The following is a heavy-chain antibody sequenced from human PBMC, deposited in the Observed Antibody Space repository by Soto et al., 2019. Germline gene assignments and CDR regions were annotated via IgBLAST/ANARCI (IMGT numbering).Heavy chain of an antibody. CDR2: VNPNSGSA. J-gene: IGHJ6*02. Sequence: GASVKVSCKTSGYTFTGYYIHWVRQAPGRGLEWMGWVNPNSGSANYAQKFQGRVTMTRDTSIRTVYMEMNRLKSGDTALYYCAKSAAFYYYGMDVWGQGTTVTVS. CDR3: AKSAAFYYYGMDV. CDR1: GYTFTGYY. D-gene: IGHD2-2*01. V-gene: IGHV1-2*02.